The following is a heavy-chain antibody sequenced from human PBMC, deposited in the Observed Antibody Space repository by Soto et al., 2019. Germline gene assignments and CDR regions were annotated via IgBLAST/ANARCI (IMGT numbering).Heavy chain of an antibody. D-gene: IGHD3-3*02. V-gene: IGHV4-38-2*01. Sequence: SETLSLTCDVSGYPISSGYYWGWIRRPPGKGLEWIGSMYYSGTTLYSPSVRNRVTISLDKSKSRFSLQLSSVTAADTAIYYCARADGYTFLYYFDYWGQGALVTVSS. CDR2: MYYSGTT. CDR3: ARADGYTFLYYFDY. CDR1: GYPISSGYY. J-gene: IGHJ4*02.